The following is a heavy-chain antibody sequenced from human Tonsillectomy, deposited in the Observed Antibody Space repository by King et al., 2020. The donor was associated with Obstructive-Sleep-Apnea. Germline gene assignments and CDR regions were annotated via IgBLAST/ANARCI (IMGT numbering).Heavy chain of an antibody. D-gene: IGHD5-18*01. V-gene: IGHV3-9*01. CDR2: ISWNSGSI. J-gene: IGHJ4*02. CDR3: AKDLRGYSYGIDY. CDR1: GVTFDDYV. Sequence: VQLVESGGGLVQPGRSLRLSCAASGVTFDDYVMHWVRQAPGKGLEWVSGISWNSGSIGYADSVKGRFTISRDNAKNSLYLQMNSLRAEDTALYYCAKDLRGYSYGIDYWGQETLVTVSS.